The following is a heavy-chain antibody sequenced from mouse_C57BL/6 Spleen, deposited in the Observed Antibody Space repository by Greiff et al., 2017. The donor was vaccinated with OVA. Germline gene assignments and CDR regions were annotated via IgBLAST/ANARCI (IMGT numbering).Heavy chain of an antibody. D-gene: IGHD1-1*01. Sequence: VQLQQSGAELVKPGASVKLSCTASGFNIKDYYMHWVKQRTEQGLEWIGRIDPEDGETKYAPKFQGKATITADTSSNTAYLQLSSLTSEDTAVYYCAGGAVEYYFDYWGQGTTLTGSS. J-gene: IGHJ2*01. V-gene: IGHV14-2*01. CDR2: IDPEDGET. CDR3: AGGAVEYYFDY. CDR1: GFNIKDYY.